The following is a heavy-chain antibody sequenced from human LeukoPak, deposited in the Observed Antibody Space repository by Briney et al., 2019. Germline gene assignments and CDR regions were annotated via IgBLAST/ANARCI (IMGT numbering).Heavy chain of an antibody. V-gene: IGHV4-39*01. Sequence: SETLSLTCTVSGGSISSSNYYWAWIRQSPGKGLEWIGSIYYSGSTYYNPSLQSRVTISIDTSKSQFSLRLSSVTAADTAVYYCARAGYSIGMGVWGQGTTLTVSS. CDR2: IYYSGST. CDR1: GGSISSSNYY. J-gene: IGHJ6*02. CDR3: ARAGYSIGMGV. D-gene: IGHD6-13*01.